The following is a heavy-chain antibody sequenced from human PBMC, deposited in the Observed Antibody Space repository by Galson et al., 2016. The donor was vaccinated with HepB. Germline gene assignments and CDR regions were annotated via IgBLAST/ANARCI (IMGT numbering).Heavy chain of an antibody. CDR3: ATTHSTSDWFDP. J-gene: IGHJ5*02. CDR2: IYYSGTT. V-gene: IGHV4-59*03. Sequence: TLSLTCTVSGDSISSYQWSWIRQAPGKGLEWIGNIYYSGTTNYNPSVKSRVALSLDTSKNQFSLRVTSVTAADTAVYYCATTHSTSDWFDPWGQGILVTVSS. D-gene: IGHD1-1*01. CDR1: GDSISSYQ.